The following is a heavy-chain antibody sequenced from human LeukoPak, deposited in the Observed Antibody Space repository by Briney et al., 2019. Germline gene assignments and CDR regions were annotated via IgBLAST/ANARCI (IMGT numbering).Heavy chain of an antibody. D-gene: IGHD5-18*01. CDR3: ARDFLGRGCSDVVGLAFDY. J-gene: IGHJ4*02. CDR2: IRYDGSNK. Sequence: GGSLRLSCAASGFTFSSYGMHWVRQAPGKGLEWVAFIRYDGSNKYYADSVKGRFTISRDNSKNTLYLQMSSLRADDTAVYYCARDFLGRGCSDVVGLAFDYWGQGTLVPVSS. CDR1: GFTFSSYG. V-gene: IGHV3-30*02.